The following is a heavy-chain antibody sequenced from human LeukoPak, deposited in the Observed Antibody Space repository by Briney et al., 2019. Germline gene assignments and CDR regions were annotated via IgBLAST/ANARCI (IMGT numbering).Heavy chain of an antibody. D-gene: IGHD6-19*01. CDR1: GFTFSTYD. CDR3: AKGTDSGWYYSDH. Sequence: GSLRLSCAASGFTFSTYDMSWVRQAPGKGLEWVSGFSGSGSGTYYADSVKGRFTISRDNSRNTLFLQMNSLRAEDTAVYHCAKGTDSGWYYSDHWGQGTLVTVSS. J-gene: IGHJ4*02. CDR2: FSGSGSGT. V-gene: IGHV3-23*01.